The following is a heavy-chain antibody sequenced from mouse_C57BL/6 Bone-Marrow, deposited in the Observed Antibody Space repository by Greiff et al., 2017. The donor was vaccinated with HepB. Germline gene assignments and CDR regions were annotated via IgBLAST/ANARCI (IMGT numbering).Heavy chain of an antibody. CDR1: GFTFTDYY. J-gene: IGHJ4*01. V-gene: IGHV7-3*01. CDR3: SGYDKAMDY. CDR2: IRNKANGYTT. D-gene: IGHD2-2*01. Sequence: EVKLMESGGGLVQPGGSLSLSCAASGFTFTDYYMSWVRQPPGKALEWLGFIRNKANGYTTEYSASVKGRFTISRDNSHSILYLQMNALRAEDSATYYCSGYDKAMDYWGQGTSVTVSS.